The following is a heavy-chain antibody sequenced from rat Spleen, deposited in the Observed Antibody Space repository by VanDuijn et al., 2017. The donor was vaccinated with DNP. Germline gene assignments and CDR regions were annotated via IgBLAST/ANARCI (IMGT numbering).Heavy chain of an antibody. CDR2: ISYSGGT. Sequence: EVQLQESGSGLVKPSQSLSLTCSVTGYSITSNYWGWIRKFPGDKMEYIGHISYSGGTNYNPSLKSRFSITRDTSKNQFFLQLNSVTTEDTATYYCARSSYGSYRWFAYWGQGTLVTVSS. J-gene: IGHJ3*01. CDR1: GYSITSNY. V-gene: IGHV3-1*01. D-gene: IGHD1-3*01. CDR3: ARSSYGSYRWFAY.